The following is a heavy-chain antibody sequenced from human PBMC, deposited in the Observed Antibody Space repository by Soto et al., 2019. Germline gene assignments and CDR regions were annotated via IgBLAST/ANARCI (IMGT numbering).Heavy chain of an antibody. D-gene: IGHD3-22*01. CDR3: ARERSRYDRSGYYRPDY. CDR2: IIPILGTP. J-gene: IGHJ4*02. V-gene: IGHV1-69*06. CDR1: EDTFSTYA. Sequence: QVQLVQSGAEVKKPGSSVKVSCKASEDTFSTYAISWVRQAPGQGLEWLGGIIPILGTPSYAQRFQGRVTITADKSTSTAYMELSSLRSEDTAVYYCARERSRYDRSGYYRPDYWGQGTLVTVSS.